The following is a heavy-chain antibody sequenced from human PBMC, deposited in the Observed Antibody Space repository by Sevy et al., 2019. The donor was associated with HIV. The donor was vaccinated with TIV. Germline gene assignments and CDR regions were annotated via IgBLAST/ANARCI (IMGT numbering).Heavy chain of an antibody. J-gene: IGHJ4*02. D-gene: IGHD2-8*01. CDR3: ARDPRMYGDYLLAYFDY. Sequence: GGSLRLSCAASGFAPSTYGMHWVRQAPGKGLEWVAVIGYDGSNKYYADSVKGRFSISRDNSRNTLCLQMDSLRAEDTAVYYCARDPRMYGDYLLAYFDYWGQGTLVTVSS. CDR1: GFAPSTYG. CDR2: IGYDGSNK. V-gene: IGHV3-33*01.